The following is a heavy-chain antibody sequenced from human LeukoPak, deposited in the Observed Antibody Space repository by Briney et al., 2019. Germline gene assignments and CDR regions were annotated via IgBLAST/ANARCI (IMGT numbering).Heavy chain of an antibody. CDR3: ARDSGVGATHYFDK. CDR1: GGSISSYNW. D-gene: IGHD1-26*01. Sequence: PSETLSLTCSVSGGSISSYNWWSWVRQPPGRGLEWIGEIYNTGSTNYNPSLESRVTISVDKSQNQFSLRLTSVTAADTAVYYCARDSGVGATHYFDKWGQGTPVSVSS. V-gene: IGHV4-4*02. CDR2: IYNTGST. J-gene: IGHJ4*02.